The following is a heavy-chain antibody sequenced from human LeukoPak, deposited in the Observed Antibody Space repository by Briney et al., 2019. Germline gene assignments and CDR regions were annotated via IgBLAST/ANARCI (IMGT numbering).Heavy chain of an antibody. CDR3: ARSSWSGELSLDY. J-gene: IGHJ4*02. CDR1: GGSISSYY. CDR2: IYTSGST. V-gene: IGHV4-4*09. D-gene: IGHD3-10*01. Sequence: SETLSLTCTVSGGSISSYYWSWIRQPPGKGLEWIGYIYTSGSTNYNPSLKSRVTISVDTSKNQFSLKLSSVTAADTAVYYCARSSWSGELSLDYWGQGTLVTVSS.